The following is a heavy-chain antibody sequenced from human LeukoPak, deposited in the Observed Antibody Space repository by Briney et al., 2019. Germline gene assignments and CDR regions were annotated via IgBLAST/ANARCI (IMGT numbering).Heavy chain of an antibody. Sequence: GGSLRLSCAASGFTFSNAWMSWVRQAPGKGLEWVAVISYDGSNKYYADSVKGRFTISRDNSKNTLYLQMNSLRAEDTAVYYCAKPGDDYGDYRRSGKTHFDYWGQGTLVTVSS. CDR3: AKPGDDYGDYRRSGKTHFDY. J-gene: IGHJ4*02. CDR2: ISYDGSNK. D-gene: IGHD4-17*01. CDR1: GFTFSNAW. V-gene: IGHV3-30*18.